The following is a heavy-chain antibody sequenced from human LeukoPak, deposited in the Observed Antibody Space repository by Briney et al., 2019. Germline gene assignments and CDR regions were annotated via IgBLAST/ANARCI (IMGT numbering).Heavy chain of an antibody. J-gene: IGHJ6*02. CDR1: GFTFSSYG. V-gene: IGHV3-30*18. Sequence: GRSLRLSCAASGFTFSSYGMHWVRQAPGKGLEWVAVISYDGSNKYYADSVKGRFTISRDNSKNTLYLQMNSLRAEDTAVYYCAKDLQYSSYYYYGMDVWGQGTTVTVSS. CDR3: AKDLQYSSYYYYGMDV. CDR2: ISYDGSNK. D-gene: IGHD6-19*01.